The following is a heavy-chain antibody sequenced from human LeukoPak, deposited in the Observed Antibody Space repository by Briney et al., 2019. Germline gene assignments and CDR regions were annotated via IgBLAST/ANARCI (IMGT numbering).Heavy chain of an antibody. CDR2: INHSGST. CDR1: GGSFSGYY. D-gene: IGHD3-10*01. J-gene: IGHJ5*02. Sequence: SETLSLTCAVYGGSFSGYYWSWIRQPPGKGLEWIGEINHSGSTNYNPCLKSRVTISVDTSKNQFSLKLSSVTAADTAVYYCARMGSGSYSPNWFDPWGQGTLVTVSS. V-gene: IGHV4-34*01. CDR3: ARMGSGSYSPNWFDP.